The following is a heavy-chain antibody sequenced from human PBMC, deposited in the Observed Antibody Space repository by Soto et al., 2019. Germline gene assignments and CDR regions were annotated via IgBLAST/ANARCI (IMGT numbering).Heavy chain of an antibody. CDR1: GGSISSSSYY. D-gene: IGHD3-22*01. CDR3: ASRYYYDSSDFQH. CDR2: IYYSGST. Sequence: QLQLQESGPGLVKPSETLSLTCTVSGGSISSSSYYWGWIRQPPGKGLEWIGSIYYSGSTYYNPSLKSRVTISVDTSKNQFSLKLSSVTAADTAVYYCASRYYYDSSDFQHWGQGTLVTVSS. J-gene: IGHJ1*01. V-gene: IGHV4-39*01.